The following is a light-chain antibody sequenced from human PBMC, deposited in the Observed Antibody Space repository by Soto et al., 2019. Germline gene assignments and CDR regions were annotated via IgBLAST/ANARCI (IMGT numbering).Light chain of an antibody. CDR2: DVN. J-gene: IGLJ3*02. CDR1: SSDVGDYDY. V-gene: IGLV2-11*01. Sequence: QSVLTQPRSVSGSPGQSVTISCTGTSSDVGDYDYVSWYQHHPGKAPKFMIYDVNKRPSGVPDRFSGSKSGNTASLTISGLQAEDEADYYCCSYAGTYTWVFGGGTKVTVL. CDR3: CSYAGTYTWV.